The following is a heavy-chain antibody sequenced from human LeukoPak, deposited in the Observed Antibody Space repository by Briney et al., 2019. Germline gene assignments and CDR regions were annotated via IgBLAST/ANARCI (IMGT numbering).Heavy chain of an antibody. CDR3: ARDRSGSYPVYY. Sequence: PSETLSLTCTVSGGSISSSSYYWGWIRQPPGKGLEWIGSIYYSGSTYYNPSLKRRVTISVGRSKNQFSLKLSSVTAADTAVYYCARDRSGSYPVYYWGQGTLVTVSS. J-gene: IGHJ4*02. D-gene: IGHD1-26*01. CDR2: IYYSGST. V-gene: IGHV4-39*07. CDR1: GGSISSSSYY.